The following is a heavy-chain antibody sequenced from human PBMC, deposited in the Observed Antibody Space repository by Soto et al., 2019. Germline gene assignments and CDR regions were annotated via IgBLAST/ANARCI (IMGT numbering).Heavy chain of an antibody. CDR2: ISGSGVST. V-gene: IGHV3-23*01. J-gene: IGHJ4*02. CDR3: ANGGDGYGSGGSVYRIGVNFDY. CDR1: GFTFSTYA. Sequence: EVQLLESGGGLVQPGGSLRLSCAASGFTFSTYAMSWVRQAPGKGLELVSTISGSGVSTYYADSVKGRFTISRDNSKNPLYLLMNSLRADDRAVYYCANGGDGYGSGGSVYRIGVNFDYWGQGTMVTVSS. D-gene: IGHD2-15*01.